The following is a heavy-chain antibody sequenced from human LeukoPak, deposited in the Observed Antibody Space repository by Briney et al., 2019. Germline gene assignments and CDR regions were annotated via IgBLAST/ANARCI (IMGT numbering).Heavy chain of an antibody. CDR1: GGSISSSSYC. CDR2: IYYSGST. D-gene: IGHD2-15*01. J-gene: IGHJ4*02. CDR3: ARHEDIVVVVAATGFDY. Sequence: SETLSLTCTVSGGSISSSSYCWGWIRQPPGKGLEWIGSIYYSGSTYYNPSLKSRVTISVDTSKNQFSLKLSSVTAADTAVYYCARHEDIVVVVAATGFDYWGQGTLVTVSS. V-gene: IGHV4-39*01.